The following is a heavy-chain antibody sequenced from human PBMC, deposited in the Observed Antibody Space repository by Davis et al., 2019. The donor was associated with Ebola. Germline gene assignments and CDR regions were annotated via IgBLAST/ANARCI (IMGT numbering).Heavy chain of an antibody. J-gene: IGHJ1*01. CDR1: GFTISGTA. Sequence: PGGSLRLSCTVSGFTISGTAMGWVRLAPGKGPEWVSAIGSDFRAHYGESAMGRFTISRDNSKNMLLLQMNTLRLEDTAVYYCAKDYWDSHFQDWGQGTLVTVSA. D-gene: IGHD1-26*01. CDR2: IGSDFRA. CDR3: AKDYWDSHFQD. V-gene: IGHV3-23*01.